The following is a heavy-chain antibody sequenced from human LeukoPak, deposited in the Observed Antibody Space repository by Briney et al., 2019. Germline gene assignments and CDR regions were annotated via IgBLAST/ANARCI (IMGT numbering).Heavy chain of an antibody. CDR2: IYTSGST. CDR1: GGSISSGSYY. D-gene: IGHD3-10*01. J-gene: IGHJ3*02. CDR3: ARATMVRGVLNAFDI. V-gene: IGHV4-61*02. Sequence: SQTLSLTCTVSGGSISSGSYYWSWIRQPAGKGLEWIGRIYTSGSTNYNPSLKSRVTISVDTSKNQFSLKLSSVTAADTAVYYCARATMVRGVLNAFDIWGQGTMVTVSS.